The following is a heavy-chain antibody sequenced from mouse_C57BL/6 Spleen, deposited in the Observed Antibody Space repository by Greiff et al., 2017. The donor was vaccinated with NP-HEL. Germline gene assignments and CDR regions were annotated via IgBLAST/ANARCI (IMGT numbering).Heavy chain of an antibody. CDR3: ARWYYGSSYWYFDV. Sequence: EVQLVESGGGLVKPGGSLKLSCAASGFTFSDYGMHWVRQAPEKGLEWVAYISSGSSTISYADTVKGRFTISRDTAKNNLFLQLTSLRSEDTAMYYCARWYYGSSYWYFDVWGTGTTVTVSS. CDR2: ISSGSSTI. V-gene: IGHV5-17*01. D-gene: IGHD1-1*01. J-gene: IGHJ1*03. CDR1: GFTFSDYG.